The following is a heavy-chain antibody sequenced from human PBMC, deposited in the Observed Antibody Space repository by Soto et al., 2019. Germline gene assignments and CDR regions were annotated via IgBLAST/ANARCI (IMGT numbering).Heavy chain of an antibody. J-gene: IGHJ2*01. V-gene: IGHV1-69*12. CDR3: ARGNHRWLQLWYFDL. CDR2: IIPIFGTA. Sequence: QVQLVQSGAEVKKPGSSVTVSCKASGGTFSSYTISWVRQAPGQGLEWMGWIIPIFGTANYAQKFQGRVTITADDSTSTAYMELSSLSSEATAVYYCARGNHRWLQLWYFDLWGRGTLVTVSS. CDR1: GGTFSSYT. D-gene: IGHD5-12*01.